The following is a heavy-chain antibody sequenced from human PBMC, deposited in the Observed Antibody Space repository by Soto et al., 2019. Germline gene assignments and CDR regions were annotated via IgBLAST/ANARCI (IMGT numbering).Heavy chain of an antibody. J-gene: IGHJ6*02. D-gene: IGHD2-2*01. CDR2: INHSGST. V-gene: IGHV4-34*01. CDR1: GGSFSGYY. Sequence: KPSETLSLTCAVYGGSFSGYYWSWIRQPPGKGLEWIGEINHSGSTNYNPSLKSRVTISVDTSKNQFSLKLSSVTAADTAVYYCARGGIVVVPAAGMDVWGQGTTVTGSS. CDR3: ARGGIVVVPAAGMDV.